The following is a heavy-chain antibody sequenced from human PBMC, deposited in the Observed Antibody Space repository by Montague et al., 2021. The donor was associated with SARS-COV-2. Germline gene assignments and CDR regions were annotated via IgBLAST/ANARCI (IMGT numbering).Heavy chain of an antibody. V-gene: IGHV4-59*13. Sequence: SETLSLTCTVSGGSISSYYWSWMRRPPGKGLEWIGYIYYSGSTKYNPSLKSRVTISVDTSKNQFSLKLSSVTAADTAVYYCARASITMVRGVARWYFDLWGRGTLVTVSS. J-gene: IGHJ2*01. CDR1: GGSISSYY. CDR3: ARASITMVRGVARWYFDL. D-gene: IGHD3-10*01. CDR2: IYYSGST.